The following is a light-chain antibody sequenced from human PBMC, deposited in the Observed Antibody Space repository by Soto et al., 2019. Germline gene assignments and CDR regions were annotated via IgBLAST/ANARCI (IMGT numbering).Light chain of an antibody. CDR1: SGHSSYA. V-gene: IGLV4-69*01. Sequence: QLVLTQSPSASASLGASVKLTCTLTSGHSSYAIAWHQQQPEKGPRYLMKLNSDGSHNKGDGIPDRFSDSSSGAERYLTISSLQSEDEAIYYCQTWDTGTWVFGGGTKLTVL. CDR3: QTWDTGTWV. J-gene: IGLJ3*02. CDR2: LNSDGSH.